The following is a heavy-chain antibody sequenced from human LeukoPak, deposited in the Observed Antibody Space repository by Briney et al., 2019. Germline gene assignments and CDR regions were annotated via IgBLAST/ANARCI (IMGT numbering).Heavy chain of an antibody. CDR3: ARYYYGSGTSFDP. J-gene: IGHJ5*02. Sequence: GGSLRLSCAASGFTFSSYWMSWIRQAPGKGLEWVANIKKDGSEKHYVESVRSRFTISRDNAKNSLYLEMNSLRAEDTAVFYCARYYYGSGTSFDPWGQGTLVTVSS. CDR1: GFTFSSYW. D-gene: IGHD3-10*01. CDR2: IKKDGSEK. V-gene: IGHV3-7*01.